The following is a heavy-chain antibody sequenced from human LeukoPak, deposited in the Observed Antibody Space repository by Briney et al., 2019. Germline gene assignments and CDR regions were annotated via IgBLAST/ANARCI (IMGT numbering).Heavy chain of an antibody. CDR1: GYTFINYG. V-gene: IGHV1-18*01. Sequence: GASVNVSCKASGYTFINYGISWVRQAPGQGLEWMGWISAYTGNTNYAQKFQGRVTMTTDTSASTAYMELRSLRSDDTAVFYCVRGRRAATILGGLDYWGQGTLVIVSS. CDR3: VRGRRAATILGGLDY. D-gene: IGHD5-12*01. J-gene: IGHJ4*02. CDR2: ISAYTGNT.